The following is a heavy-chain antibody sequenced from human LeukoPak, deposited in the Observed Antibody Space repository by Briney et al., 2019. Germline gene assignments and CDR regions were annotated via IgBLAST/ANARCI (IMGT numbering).Heavy chain of an antibody. D-gene: IGHD1-26*01. Sequence: PGGSLRLSCTPLDFALVANAMSWVSQPPGKGPGWVSSIGARGAATYSADSVKGRFTISRDNSKRTLFLQMNSLRAEDTAVYYCAKVHYTASFPGSVPGRNYFDSWGQGSLVTVSS. CDR2: IGARGAAT. J-gene: IGHJ4*02. CDR1: DFALVANA. V-gene: IGHV3-23*01. CDR3: AKVHYTASFPGSVPGRNYFDS.